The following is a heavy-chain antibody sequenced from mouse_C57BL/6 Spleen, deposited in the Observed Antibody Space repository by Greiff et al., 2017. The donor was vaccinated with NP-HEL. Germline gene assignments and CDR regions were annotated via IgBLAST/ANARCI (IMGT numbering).Heavy chain of an antibody. CDR3: ARDGGGYAMDY. CDR2: ISDGGSYT. Sequence: EVKVVESGGGLVKPGGSLKLSCAASGFTFSSYAMSWVRQTPEKRLEWVAPISDGGSYTYYPDNVKGRFTISRDNAKNNLYLQMSHLKSEDTAMYYCARDGGGYAMDYWGQGTSVTVSS. J-gene: IGHJ4*01. V-gene: IGHV5-4*01. CDR1: GFTFSSYA.